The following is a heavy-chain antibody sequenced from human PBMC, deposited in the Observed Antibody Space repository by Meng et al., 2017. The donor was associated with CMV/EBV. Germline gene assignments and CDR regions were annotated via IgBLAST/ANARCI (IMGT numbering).Heavy chain of an antibody. J-gene: IGHJ4*02. CDR3: ARSLRLVDISGYYDY. CDR1: GGSISSSSYY. D-gene: IGHD3-22*01. V-gene: IGHV4-39*07. Sequence: GSLRLSCTVSGGSISSSSYYWGWIRQPPGKGLEWIGSIYYSGSTYYNPSLKSRVTISVDTSKNQFSLKLSSVTAADTAVYYCARSLRLVDISGYYDYWGQGTLVTVSS. CDR2: IYYSGST.